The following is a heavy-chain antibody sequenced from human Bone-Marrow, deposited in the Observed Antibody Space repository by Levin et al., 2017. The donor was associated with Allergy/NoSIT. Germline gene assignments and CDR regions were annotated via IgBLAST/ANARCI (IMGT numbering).Heavy chain of an antibody. V-gene: IGHV3-33*01. Sequence: QHGESLKISCAASGFTFSSYGMHWVRQAPGKGLEWVAVIWYDGSNKYYADSVKGRFTISRDNSKNTLYLQMNSLRAEDTAVYYCARTTVVTQGYFDYWGQGTLVTVSS. J-gene: IGHJ4*02. CDR1: GFTFSSYG. D-gene: IGHD4-23*01. CDR3: ARTTVVTQGYFDY. CDR2: IWYDGSNK.